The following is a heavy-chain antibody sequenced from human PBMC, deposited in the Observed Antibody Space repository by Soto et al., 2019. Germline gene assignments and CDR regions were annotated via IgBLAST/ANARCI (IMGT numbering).Heavy chain of an antibody. CDR3: ARGGAMGVDY. CDR2: IYFDGITT. D-gene: IGHD1-26*01. V-gene: IGHV3-74*01. Sequence: EGSLRLSCTASGFTFNTHWMHWVRQAPGKGLVWVSRIYFDGITTNYADSVKGRLTVSRDNAKNTVYMHVNTLRDEDTAVYYCARGGAMGVDYWGQGTLVTVFS. J-gene: IGHJ4*02. CDR1: GFTFNTHW.